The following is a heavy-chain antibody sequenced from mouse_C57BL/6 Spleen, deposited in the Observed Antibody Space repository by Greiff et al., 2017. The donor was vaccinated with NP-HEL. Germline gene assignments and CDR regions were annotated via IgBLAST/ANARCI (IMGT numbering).Heavy chain of an antibody. D-gene: IGHD1-1*01. CDR3: ARLTTVVARAMDY. Sequence: DVMLVESGGGLVKPGGSLKLSCAASGFTFSDYGMHWVRQAPEKGLEWVAYISSGSSTIYYADTVKGRFTISRDNAKNTLFLQMTSLRSEDTAMYYCARLTTVVARAMDYWGQGTSVTVSS. CDR2: ISSGSSTI. V-gene: IGHV5-17*01. CDR1: GFTFSDYG. J-gene: IGHJ4*01.